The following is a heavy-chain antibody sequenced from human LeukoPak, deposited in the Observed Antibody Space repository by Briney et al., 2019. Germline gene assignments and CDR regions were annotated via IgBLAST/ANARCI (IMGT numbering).Heavy chain of an antibody. J-gene: IGHJ6*02. V-gene: IGHV3-33*01. CDR3: ARAHSVKRIYYYYGMDL. CDR2: IWYDGSNK. D-gene: IGHD2-15*01. Sequence: PGGSLRLSCAASGFTFSSYGMHWVRQAQGRGLEWVAVIWYDGSNKYYGVSRFTISRDNSKSTLYLQMNSLRAEDTAVYYCARAHSVKRIYYYYGMDLWGQGTTVTVSS. CDR1: GFTFSSYG.